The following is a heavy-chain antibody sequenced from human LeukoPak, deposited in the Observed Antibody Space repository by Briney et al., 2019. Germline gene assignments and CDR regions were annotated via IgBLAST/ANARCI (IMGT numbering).Heavy chain of an antibody. Sequence: PGESLKISCKGSGYSFTNYWIGWVRQMPGKGLEWMGLFFPGDSDTRYSPSFQDQITISVDTSINTAYLQWSSLKASDTAMYYCARHSATYDILTDHDAFDIWGQGTMVTVSS. CDR1: GYSFTNYW. J-gene: IGHJ3*02. V-gene: IGHV5-51*01. D-gene: IGHD3-9*01. CDR3: ARHSATYDILTDHDAFDI. CDR2: FFPGDSDT.